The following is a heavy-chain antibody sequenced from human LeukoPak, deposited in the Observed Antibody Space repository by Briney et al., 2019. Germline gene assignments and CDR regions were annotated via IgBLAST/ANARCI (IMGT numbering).Heavy chain of an antibody. Sequence: PGGSLRLSCSASGFIFSSYYMHWVRQAPGKGLEWVAVVSYDGSNKYYADSVQGRFTISRDNSRNTLHLQMNSLRADDTAVYYCARDTHYYDPSAYYSRGEYYHHGMDAWGQGTPVTASS. V-gene: IGHV3-30-3*01. D-gene: IGHD3-22*01. J-gene: IGHJ6*02. CDR3: ARDTHYYDPSAYYSRGEYYHHGMDA. CDR1: GFIFSSYY. CDR2: VSYDGSNK.